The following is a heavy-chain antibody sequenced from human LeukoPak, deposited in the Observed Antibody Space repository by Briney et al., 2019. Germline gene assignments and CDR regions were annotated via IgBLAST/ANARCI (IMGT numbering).Heavy chain of an antibody. J-gene: IGHJ4*02. CDR3: ARGSMIVVVEYFDY. V-gene: IGHV1-2*02. CDR1: GYTFTGYY. CDR2: INPNSGGT. D-gene: IGHD3-22*01. Sequence: GASVKVSCKASGYTFTGYYMHWVRQAPGQGLEWMGWINPNSGGTNYAQKFQGRVTMTRDTSISTAYMELSRLRSDDTAVYYCARGSMIVVVEYFDYWGQGTLVTVSS.